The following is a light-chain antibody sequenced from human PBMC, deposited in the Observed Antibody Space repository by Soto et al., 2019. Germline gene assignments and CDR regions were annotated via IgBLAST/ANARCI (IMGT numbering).Light chain of an antibody. CDR2: GAS. V-gene: IGKV3-20*01. J-gene: IGKJ1*01. CDR3: RQYGSSPRT. CDR1: QSVSGRY. Sequence: EIVLTQSPGTLSLSPGEGATLSCRASQSVSGRYLAWYQQKSGQAPRLLIYGASSVAPGIPDRFNGSGSGTDFSLTIIRLEPEDFAVYYCRQYGSSPRTFGQGNKVEIK.